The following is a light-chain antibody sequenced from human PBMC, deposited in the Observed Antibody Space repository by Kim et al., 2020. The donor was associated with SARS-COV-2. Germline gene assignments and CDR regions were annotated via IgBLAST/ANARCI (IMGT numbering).Light chain of an antibody. CDR2: DTN. J-gene: IGLJ3*02. Sequence: GRKVTISCAVSSSNIAEYYVSWYQHLPGTAPKPLIFDTNKRPSGIPDRFSGSKSGTSATLDITGLQTGDEADYYCGTWDDSLTAGVFGGGTQLTVL. CDR1: SSNIAEYY. V-gene: IGLV1-51*01. CDR3: GTWDDSLTAGV.